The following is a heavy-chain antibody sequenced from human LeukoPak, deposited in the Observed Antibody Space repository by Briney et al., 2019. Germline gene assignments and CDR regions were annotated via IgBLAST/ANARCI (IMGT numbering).Heavy chain of an antibody. CDR1: GCTFPDHY. J-gene: IGHJ4*02. Sequence: ASVKVSCKSSGCTFPDHYIHWVRQGPGQGFKWMGYIGPHSTFTSSPQEFQGRVTMTRDASMSTAYMELTRLTSDDTAVYYCVREGEGPLSKDFDYWGQGTLVTVSS. D-gene: IGHD2/OR15-2a*01. CDR2: IGPHSTFT. V-gene: IGHV1-2*02. CDR3: VREGEGPLSKDFDY.